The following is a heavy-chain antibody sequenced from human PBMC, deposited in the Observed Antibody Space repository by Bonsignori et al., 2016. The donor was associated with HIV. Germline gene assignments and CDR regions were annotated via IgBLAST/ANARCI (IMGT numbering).Heavy chain of an antibody. Sequence: GESLKISCAASGFTFSSYSMNWVRQAPGKGLEWVSSISSSSSYIYYADSVKGRFTISRDNAKNSLYLQMNSLRAEDTAVYYCARDDDDSSGYQPRGFDYWGQGTLVTVSS. J-gene: IGHJ4*02. D-gene: IGHD3-22*01. CDR3: ARDDDDSSGYQPRGFDY. V-gene: IGHV3-21*01. CDR2: ISSSSSYI. CDR1: GFTFSSYS.